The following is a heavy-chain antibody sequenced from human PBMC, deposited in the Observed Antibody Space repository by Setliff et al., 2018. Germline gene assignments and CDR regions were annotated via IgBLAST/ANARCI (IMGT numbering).Heavy chain of an antibody. J-gene: IGHJ6*03. V-gene: IGHV4-4*07. Sequence: PSETLSLTCTVSGGSISSYYWSWIRQPAGKGLEWIGRIYTSGSTNYNPSLKSRVTMSVDTSKNQFSLKLSSVTAADTAAYYCARAGGGSSFTAYYYYYYMDVWGKGTTVTVSS. CDR1: GGSISSYY. CDR2: IYTSGST. CDR3: ARAGGGSSFTAYYYYYYMDV. D-gene: IGHD6-13*01.